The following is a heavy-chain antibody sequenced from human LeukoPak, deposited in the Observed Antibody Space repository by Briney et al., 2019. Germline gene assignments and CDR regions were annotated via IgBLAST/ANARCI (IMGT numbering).Heavy chain of an antibody. J-gene: IGHJ4*02. V-gene: IGHV4-39*07. CDR1: GGSISSSSYY. CDR3: ARQDSSGYYPYSDY. CDR2: IYYSGST. D-gene: IGHD3-22*01. Sequence: KASETLSLTCTVSGGSISSSSYYWGWIRQPPGKGLEWIGRIYYSGSTYYNPSIKSRVTISVDTSKNQFSLKLSSVTAADTAVYYCARQDSSGYYPYSDYWGQGTLVTVSS.